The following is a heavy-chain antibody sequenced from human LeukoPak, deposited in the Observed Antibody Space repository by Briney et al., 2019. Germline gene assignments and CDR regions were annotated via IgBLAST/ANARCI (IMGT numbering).Heavy chain of an antibody. J-gene: IGHJ5*02. D-gene: IGHD3-10*01. CDR3: ARDSYYYGSGRPPNWFDP. Sequence: GGSLRLSCAASGFTFSSYAMHWVRQAPGKGLEWVAVISYDGSNKYYADSVKGRFTISRDNSKNTLYLQMNSLRAEDTAVYYCARDSYYYGSGRPPNWFDPWGQGTLVTVSS. V-gene: IGHV3-30*04. CDR1: GFTFSSYA. CDR2: ISYDGSNK.